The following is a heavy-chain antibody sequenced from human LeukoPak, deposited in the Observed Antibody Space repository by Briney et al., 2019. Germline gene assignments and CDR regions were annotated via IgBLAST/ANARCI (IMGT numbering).Heavy chain of an antibody. D-gene: IGHD3-10*02. V-gene: IGHV3-7*01. Sequence: GGSLRLSCAASGFTFSSYWMSWVRQAPGKGLERVANIKQDGSQKYYVDSVKGRFTISRDNAKNSLYLQMNSLRAEDTAVYYCAELGITMIGGVWGKGTTVTISS. J-gene: IGHJ6*04. CDR2: IKQDGSQK. CDR3: AELGITMIGGV. CDR1: GFTFSSYW.